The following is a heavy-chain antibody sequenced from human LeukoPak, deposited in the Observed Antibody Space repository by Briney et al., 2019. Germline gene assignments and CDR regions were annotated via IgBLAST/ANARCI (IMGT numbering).Heavy chain of an antibody. CDR2: INHSGST. D-gene: IGHD5-24*01. CDR1: GGSISSSSYY. J-gene: IGHJ3*02. Sequence: SETLSLTCTVSGGSISSSSYYWGWIRQPPGKGLEWIGEINHSGSTNYNPSLKSRVTISVDTSKNQFSLKLSSVTAADTAVYYCASASREMATIDDAFDIWGQGTMVTVSS. CDR3: ASASREMATIDDAFDI. V-gene: IGHV4-39*07.